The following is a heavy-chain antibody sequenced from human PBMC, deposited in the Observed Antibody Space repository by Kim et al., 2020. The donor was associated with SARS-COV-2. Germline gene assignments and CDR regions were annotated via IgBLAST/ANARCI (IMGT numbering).Heavy chain of an antibody. J-gene: IGHJ4*02. CDR2: IIPIFGTA. CDR3: ARGGVYDYIWGSYRPYYFDY. V-gene: IGHV1-69*13. D-gene: IGHD3-16*02. Sequence: SVKVSCKASGGTFISYAISWVRQAPGQGLEWMGGIIPIFGTANYAQKFQGRVTITADESTSTAYMELSSLRSEDTAVYYCARGGVYDYIWGSYRPYYFDYWGQGTLVTVSS. CDR1: GGTFISYA.